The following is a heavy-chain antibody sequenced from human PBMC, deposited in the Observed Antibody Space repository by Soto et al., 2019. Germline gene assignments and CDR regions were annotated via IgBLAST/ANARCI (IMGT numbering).Heavy chain of an antibody. Sequence: VVSLRLSCSCCVFTVRRYDIHWFLQAPVKGLEWVSVIGTSVDTVYAGSVSGRLTISRENGKNSLFLQMNSLRDRDTAVYYCVKELKGGIDAFDIWGHGTMVNVSS. J-gene: IGHJ3*02. V-gene: IGHV3-13*01. D-gene: IGHD2-15*01. CDR1: VFTVRRYD. CDR2: IGTSVDT. CDR3: VKELKGGIDAFDI.